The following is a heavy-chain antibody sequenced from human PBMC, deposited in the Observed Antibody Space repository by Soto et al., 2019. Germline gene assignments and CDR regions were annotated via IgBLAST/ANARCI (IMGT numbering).Heavy chain of an antibody. CDR1: GFTFSSYA. Sequence: GGSLRLSCAASGFTFSSYAMSWVRQAPGKGLEWVSAISGSGGSTYYADSVKGRFTISRDNSKNTLYLQMNSLRAEDTAVYYCAKDPHVDFWSGYSRPVFDYWGQGTLVTVSS. D-gene: IGHD3-3*01. CDR2: ISGSGGST. V-gene: IGHV3-23*01. J-gene: IGHJ4*02. CDR3: AKDPHVDFWSGYSRPVFDY.